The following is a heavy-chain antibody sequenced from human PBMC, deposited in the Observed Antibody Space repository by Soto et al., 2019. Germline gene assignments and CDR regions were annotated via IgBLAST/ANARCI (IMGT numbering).Heavy chain of an antibody. Sequence: GGSLRLSCAASGFTCISYGMHWVRQAPGKGLEWVAVIWYDGSNKYYADSVKGRFTISRDNSKNTLYLQMNSLRAEDTAVYYCARGLVPAAKTAMVTALSYWGQGTLVTVSS. CDR2: IWYDGSNK. CDR1: GFTCISYG. CDR3: ARGLVPAAKTAMVTALSY. D-gene: IGHD2-2*01. J-gene: IGHJ4*02. V-gene: IGHV3-33*01.